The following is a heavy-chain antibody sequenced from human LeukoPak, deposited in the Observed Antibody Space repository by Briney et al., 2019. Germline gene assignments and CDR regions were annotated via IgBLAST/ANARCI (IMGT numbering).Heavy chain of an antibody. CDR2: INHSGST. D-gene: IGHD2-8*01. V-gene: IGHV4-34*01. CDR3: ARVVLMVYATYYMDV. J-gene: IGHJ6*03. Sequence: SETLSLTCAVYGGSFSGYYWSWIRQPPGKGLEWIGEINHSGSTNHNPSLKSRVTISVDTSKNQFSLKLSSVTAADTAVYYCARVVLMVYATYYMDVWGKGTTVTVSS. CDR1: GGSFSGYY.